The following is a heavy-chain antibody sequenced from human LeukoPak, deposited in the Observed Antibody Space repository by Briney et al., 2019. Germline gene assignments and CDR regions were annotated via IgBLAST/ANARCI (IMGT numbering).Heavy chain of an antibody. J-gene: IGHJ5*02. V-gene: IGHV4-39*01. D-gene: IGHD6-6*01. CDR3: ARYSTSSGWFDP. CDR2: IYYSGST. CDR1: GGSISSSSYH. Sequence: SETLSLTCTVSGGSISSSSYHWGWIRQPPGKGLEWIGGIYYSGSTYYNPSLKSRVTVSVDTSKNQFSLKLSSVTAADTAVYYCARYSTSSGWFDPWGQGTLVTVSS.